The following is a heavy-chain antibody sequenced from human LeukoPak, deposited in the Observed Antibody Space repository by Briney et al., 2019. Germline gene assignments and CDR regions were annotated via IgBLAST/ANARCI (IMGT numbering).Heavy chain of an antibody. CDR3: ARDLEGTGAYYYYGMDV. D-gene: IGHD1-26*01. V-gene: IGHV3-21*01. CDR2: ISSSSSYI. Sequence: GGSLRLSCAASGFTFSSYSMNWVRQAPGKGLEWVSSISSSSSYIYYADSVKGRFTISRDNAKNSLYLQMNSPRAEDTAVYYCARDLEGTGAYYYYGMDVWGQGTTVTVSS. J-gene: IGHJ6*02. CDR1: GFTFSSYS.